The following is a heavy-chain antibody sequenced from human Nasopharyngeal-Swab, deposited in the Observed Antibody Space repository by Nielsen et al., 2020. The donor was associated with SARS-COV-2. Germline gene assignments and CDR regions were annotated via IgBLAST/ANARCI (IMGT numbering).Heavy chain of an antibody. D-gene: IGHD6-6*01. J-gene: IGHJ6*02. V-gene: IGHV3-30*18. Sequence: VRQAPGKGLEWVAVISYDGSNKYYADSVKGRFTISRDNSKNTLYLQMNSLRAEGTAVYYCAKGQGSSSYGMDVWGQGTTVTVSS. CDR3: AKGQGSSSYGMDV. CDR2: ISYDGSNK.